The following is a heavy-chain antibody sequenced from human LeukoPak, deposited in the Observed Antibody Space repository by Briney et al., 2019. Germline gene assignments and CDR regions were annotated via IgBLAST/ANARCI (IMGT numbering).Heavy chain of an antibody. Sequence: PGGSLRLSCAASGFTFSSYEMNWVRQAPGKGLEWVSYISNSGTAIYYADSVKGRFTISRDNAKSSLYLQMNSLRAEDTAVYYCARAGHSMDTEYFQHWGQGTLVTVSS. CDR1: GFTFSSYE. CDR2: ISNSGTAI. J-gene: IGHJ1*01. CDR3: ARAGHSMDTEYFQH. V-gene: IGHV3-48*03. D-gene: IGHD5-18*01.